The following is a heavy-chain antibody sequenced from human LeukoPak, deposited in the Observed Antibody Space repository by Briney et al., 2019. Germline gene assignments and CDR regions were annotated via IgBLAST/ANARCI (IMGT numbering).Heavy chain of an antibody. CDR3: ARVGSLYGGYYYYMDV. CDR2: IYYSGST. J-gene: IGHJ6*03. V-gene: IGHV4-59*01. Sequence: PSETLSLTCTVSGGSISSYYWSWIRQPPGKGLEWIGYIYYSGSTNYNPSLKSRVTISVDTSKNQFSLKLSSVTAADTAVYYCARVGSLYGGYYYYMDVWGKGTTVTVSS. CDR1: GGSISSYY. D-gene: IGHD3-10*02.